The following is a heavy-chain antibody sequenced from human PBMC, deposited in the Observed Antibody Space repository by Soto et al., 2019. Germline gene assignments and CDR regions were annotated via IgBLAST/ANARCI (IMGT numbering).Heavy chain of an antibody. D-gene: IGHD1-26*01. J-gene: IGHJ1*01. Sequence: QLQLQESGPGLVKASETLSLICTVSGDSISSSTYFWGWIRQPPGTGLEGIGCIDYSGSTYYNTALRTRATISVDAPKIQFSLMLISATAADTTVFYCARHGANGVSYSQYFQHWGQGTLVTVYS. CDR3: ARHGANGVSYSQYFQH. CDR1: GDSISSSTYF. CDR2: IDYSGST. V-gene: IGHV4-39*01.